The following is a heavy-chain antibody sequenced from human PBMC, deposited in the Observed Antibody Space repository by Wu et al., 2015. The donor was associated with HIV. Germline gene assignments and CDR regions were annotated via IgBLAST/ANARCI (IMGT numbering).Heavy chain of an antibody. Sequence: QVQLVQSGAEVKKPGSSVKVSCKAFGGTFSTYTISWVRQAPGQGLEWMGGIIPIVGTTHYAQKFQGRVTITADESTYTAYMELSSLRYEDTAVYFCARELLWGEDFWGQGTRVTVSS. CDR2: IIPIVGTT. CDR3: ARELLWGEDF. J-gene: IGHJ4*02. D-gene: IGHD2-21*01. V-gene: IGHV1-69*12. CDR1: GGTFSTYT.